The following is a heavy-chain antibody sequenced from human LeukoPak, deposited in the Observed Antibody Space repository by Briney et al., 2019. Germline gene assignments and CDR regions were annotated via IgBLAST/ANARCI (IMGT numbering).Heavy chain of an antibody. CDR2: VRDSGGST. CDR3: AKGPYSGFS. CDR1: GFAFNTYS. V-gene: IGHV3-23*01. J-gene: IGHJ5*02. D-gene: IGHD1-26*01. Sequence: GESLRLSCAASGFAFNTYSMNWVRQAPGKGLEWVSAVRDSGGSTYYADSVKGRFTISRDNSKDTLYLQMNSLRAEDTAVYYCAKGPYSGFSWGQGTLVTVSS.